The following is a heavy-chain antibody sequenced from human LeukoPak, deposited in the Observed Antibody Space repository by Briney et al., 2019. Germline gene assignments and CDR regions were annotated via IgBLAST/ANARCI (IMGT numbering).Heavy chain of an antibody. CDR2: IDHSGTT. CDR1: GGSLSGYY. V-gene: IGHV4-34*01. Sequence: PSETLSLTCGVYGGSLSGYYWSWIRQPPGKGLEWIGEIDHSGTTNYSPSLKSRVTISVDTSRNQFSLKLNSVTAADTAVYYCARAAFYYDSGGHWGQGTLVTVSS. CDR3: ARAAFYYDSGGH. D-gene: IGHD3-22*01. J-gene: IGHJ1*01.